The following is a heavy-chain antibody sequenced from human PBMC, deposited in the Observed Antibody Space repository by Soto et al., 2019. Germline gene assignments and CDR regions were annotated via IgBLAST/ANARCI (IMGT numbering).Heavy chain of an antibody. CDR1: GYTFTNYD. V-gene: IGHV1-8*01. J-gene: IGHJ4*02. Sequence: QVQLVQSGAEVKQPGASVKVSCRTSGYTFTNYDISWVRQATGQGLEWMGWMNPESANTGYAQKFQGRVTMTRDTSISTDYMELNSLTSEDTAVYYCARAIRNQLISDYWGQGTLVTVSS. CDR2: MNPESANT. CDR3: ARAIRNQLISDY. D-gene: IGHD2-2*01.